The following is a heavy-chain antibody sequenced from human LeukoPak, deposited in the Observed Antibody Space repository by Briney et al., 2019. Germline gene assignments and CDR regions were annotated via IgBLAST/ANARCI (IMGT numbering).Heavy chain of an antibody. V-gene: IGHV4-31*03. J-gene: IGHJ4*02. D-gene: IGHD2-8*02. Sequence: SETLSLTCTVSGGSISSGGYYWSWIRQHPGKGLEWIGYIYYSGSTYYNPSLKSRVTISVDTSKNQFSLKLSSVTAADTAVYYCARDSGRWGSFDYWGQGTLVTVSS. CDR3: ARDSGRWGSFDY. CDR2: IYYSGST. CDR1: GGSISSGGYY.